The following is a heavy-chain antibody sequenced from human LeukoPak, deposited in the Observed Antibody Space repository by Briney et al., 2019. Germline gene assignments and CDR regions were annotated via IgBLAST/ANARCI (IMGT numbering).Heavy chain of an antibody. V-gene: IGHV4-59*01. J-gene: IGHJ4*02. Sequence: SETLSLTCTVSGGSISSYYWSWIRQPPGKGLEWIGYIYYSGSTNYNPSLRSRVTISVDTSKNQFSLKMNSMTAADTAVYFCARGAGWYNYWGQGTLVTVSS. CDR2: IYYSGST. CDR3: ARGAGWYNY. CDR1: GGSISSYY. D-gene: IGHD6-19*01.